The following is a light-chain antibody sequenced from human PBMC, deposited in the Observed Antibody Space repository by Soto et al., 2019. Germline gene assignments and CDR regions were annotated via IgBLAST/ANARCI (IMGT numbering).Light chain of an antibody. V-gene: IGKV3-20*01. CDR2: GAS. CDR1: QSVRSNY. CDR3: QKYGGSPYT. J-gene: IGKJ2*01. Sequence: EIVLTQSPGTLSLSPGERATLSCRASQSVRSNYLAWYQRKPGQAPRLLIYGASTRATGIPDRFSGTGSGPAFTLTISRLEPEDFAVYYCQKYGGSPYTFGQGTKLEIK.